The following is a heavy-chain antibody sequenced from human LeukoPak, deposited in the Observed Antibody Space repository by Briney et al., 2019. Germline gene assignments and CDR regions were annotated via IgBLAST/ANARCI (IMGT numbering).Heavy chain of an antibody. Sequence: ASVKVSCKASGYTFTGYYMHCVRQAPGQGLEWMGWINPNSGGTNYAQKFQGRVTMTRDTPISTAYMELSRLRSDDTAVYYCARVSSIAASFDYWGQGTLVTVSS. J-gene: IGHJ4*02. CDR3: ARVSSIAASFDY. D-gene: IGHD6-6*01. CDR2: INPNSGGT. CDR1: GYTFTGYY. V-gene: IGHV1-2*02.